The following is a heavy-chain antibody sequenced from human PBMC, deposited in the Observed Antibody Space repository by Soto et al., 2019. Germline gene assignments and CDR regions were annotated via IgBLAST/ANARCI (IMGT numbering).Heavy chain of an antibody. D-gene: IGHD6-13*01. CDR3: ARGEWFGIAAAGTRTFAIDY. CDR2: INAGNGNT. CDR1: GYTFTSYA. J-gene: IGHJ4*02. V-gene: IGHV1-3*01. Sequence: GASVKVSCKASGYTFTSYAMHWVRQAPGQRLEWMGWINAGNGNTKYSQKLQGRVTITRDTSASTAYMELSSLRSEDTAVYYCARGEWFGIAAAGTRTFAIDYWGQGTLVTVSS.